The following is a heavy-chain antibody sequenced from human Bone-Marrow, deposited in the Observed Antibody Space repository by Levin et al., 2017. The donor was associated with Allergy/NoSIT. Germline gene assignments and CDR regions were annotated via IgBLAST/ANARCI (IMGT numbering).Heavy chain of an antibody. J-gene: IGHJ6*02. CDR3: ARGGSRRAGGNYYYYGMDV. V-gene: IGHV4-34*01. Sequence: SETLSLTCAVYGGSFSGYYWSWIRQPPGKGLEWIGEINHSGSTNYNPSLKSRVTISVDTSKNQFSLKLSSVTAADTAVYYCARGGSRRAGGNYYYYGMDVWGQGTTVTVSS. D-gene: IGHD2-15*01. CDR1: GGSFSGYY. CDR2: INHSGST.